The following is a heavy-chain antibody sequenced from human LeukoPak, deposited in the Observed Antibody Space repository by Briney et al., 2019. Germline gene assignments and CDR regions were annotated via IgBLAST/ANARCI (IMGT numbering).Heavy chain of an antibody. V-gene: IGHV3-23*01. CDR3: AKDRSPYYDILTGYYNIFDY. Sequence: GGSLRLSCAASGFTFSSYAMSWVRQAPGKGLEWVSAISGSGGSTYYADSVKGRFTISRDNSKNTLYLQMNSLRAEDTAVYYCAKDRSPYYDILTGYYNIFDYWGQGTLVTVSS. J-gene: IGHJ4*02. CDR1: GFTFSSYA. CDR2: ISGSGGST. D-gene: IGHD3-9*01.